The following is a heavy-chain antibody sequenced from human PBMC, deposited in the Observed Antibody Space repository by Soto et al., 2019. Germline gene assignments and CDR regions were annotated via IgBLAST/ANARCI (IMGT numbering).Heavy chain of an antibody. Sequence: QPGGSLRLSCAAFGLTISGKKYVAWVRQAPGKGLEWVSALYDVDGSFYADSVKGRFTTSSDSSKTTVYLQMNDLRPDDTAVYYCATWHEREHAYDVWGQGTTVTVSS. CDR3: ATWHEREHAYDV. CDR2: LYDVDGS. D-gene: IGHD1-1*01. J-gene: IGHJ3*01. CDR1: GLTISGKKY. V-gene: IGHV3-53*01.